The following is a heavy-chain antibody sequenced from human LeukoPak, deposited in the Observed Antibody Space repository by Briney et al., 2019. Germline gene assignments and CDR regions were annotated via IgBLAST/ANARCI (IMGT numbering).Heavy chain of an antibody. CDR2: ISGSGGST. Sequence: GGSLRLSCAASGFTFSSYAMSWVRQAPGKGLEWVSAISGSGGSTYYADSVKGRFTISGDNSKNTLYLQMNSLRAEDTAVYYCAKTPAGSWYPQGFDCWGQGTLVTVSS. D-gene: IGHD6-13*01. CDR3: AKTPAGSWYPQGFDC. CDR1: GFTFSSYA. J-gene: IGHJ4*02. V-gene: IGHV3-23*01.